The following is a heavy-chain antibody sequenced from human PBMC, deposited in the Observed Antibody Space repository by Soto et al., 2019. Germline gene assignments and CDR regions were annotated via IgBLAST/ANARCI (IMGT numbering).Heavy chain of an antibody. V-gene: IGHV3-21*06. CDR1: GFTFSSYW. Sequence: EVYLVESGGGLVQPGASLRLSCAASGFTFSSYWMTWVRQAPGKGLEWVSSISSTTNYIYYGDSMKGRFTISRDNAKNSLYLEMNSLRAEDTAVYYCARESEDLTSNFDYWGQGTLVTVSS. J-gene: IGHJ4*02. CDR3: ARESEDLTSNFDY. CDR2: ISSTTNYI.